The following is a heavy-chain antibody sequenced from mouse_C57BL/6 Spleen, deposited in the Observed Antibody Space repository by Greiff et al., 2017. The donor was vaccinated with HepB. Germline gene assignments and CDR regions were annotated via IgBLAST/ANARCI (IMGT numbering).Heavy chain of an antibody. CDR3: ARGGLRRGAWFAY. Sequence: ESGPGLVKPSQSLSLTCSVTGYSITSGYYWNWIRQFPGNKLEWMGYISYDGSNNYNPSLKNRISITRDTSKNQFFLKLNSLTTEDTATYDCARGGLRRGAWFAYWGQGTLVTVSA. CDR1: GYSITSGYY. J-gene: IGHJ3*01. D-gene: IGHD2-4*01. CDR2: ISYDGSN. V-gene: IGHV3-6*01.